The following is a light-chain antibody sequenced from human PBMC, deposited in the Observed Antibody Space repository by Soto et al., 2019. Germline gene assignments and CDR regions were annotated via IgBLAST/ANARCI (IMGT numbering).Light chain of an antibody. V-gene: IGKV3-15*01. J-gene: IGKJ1*01. CDR2: GAS. CDR3: QQYQTWPRT. Sequence: EIVMTQSPATLSVSPGERATLSCRASQSVSSNLAWYQQKPGQAPRLLIYGASTRATGFPARFSGSGSGTEFTLTISSLQSEDVAIYYCQQYQTWPRTFGQGTKVDI. CDR1: QSVSSN.